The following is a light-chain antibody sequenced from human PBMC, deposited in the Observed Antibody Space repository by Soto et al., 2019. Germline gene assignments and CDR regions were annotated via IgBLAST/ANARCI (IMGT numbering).Light chain of an antibody. Sequence: DIQLTQSPSALSAYVGDRVTITCRASQSISVWLAWFQQKPGNAPKLLIYKASTLESGVPSRFSGSGSGTEFTLTISSLQPDDSATYYCQQYNNRWTFGQGTKV. CDR3: QQYNNRWT. CDR2: KAS. V-gene: IGKV1-5*03. J-gene: IGKJ1*01. CDR1: QSISVW.